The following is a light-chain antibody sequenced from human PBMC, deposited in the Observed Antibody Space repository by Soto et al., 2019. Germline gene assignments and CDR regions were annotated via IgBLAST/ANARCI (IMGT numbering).Light chain of an antibody. CDR3: SSYAGSNPVV. V-gene: IGLV2-8*01. CDR2: EVS. CDR1: SSDVGGYNY. J-gene: IGLJ2*01. Sequence: QSALTQPPSASGSPGQSVTISCTGTSSDVGGYNYVSWYQQHPGKAPKFMIYEVSKRPSGVPDRFSGSKSGNTASLTVSGLQAEDEADYYCSSYAGSNPVVFGGGTKVTVL.